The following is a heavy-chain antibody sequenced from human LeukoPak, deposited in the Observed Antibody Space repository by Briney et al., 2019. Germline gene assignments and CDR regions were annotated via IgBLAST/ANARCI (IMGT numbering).Heavy chain of an antibody. CDR3: ARGDYGSGPLDY. D-gene: IGHD3-10*01. V-gene: IGHV4-59*01. J-gene: IGHJ4*02. CDR1: GGSISSYY. CDR2: IYYSGST. Sequence: SETLSLTCTVSGGSISSYYWSWIRQPPGKGLEWIGYIYYSGSTNYNTSLKSRVTISVDTSKNQFSLKLSSVTAADTAVYYCARGDYGSGPLDYWGQGTLVTVSS.